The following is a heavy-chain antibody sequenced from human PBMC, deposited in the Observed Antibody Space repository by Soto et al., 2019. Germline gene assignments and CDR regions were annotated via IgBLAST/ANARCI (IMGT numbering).Heavy chain of an antibody. J-gene: IGHJ4*02. CDR3: ARERRGGSRAPHFDY. Sequence: EVQLVESGGGLVQPGGSLRLSCAASRFTFSSYSMNWVRQAPGKGLEWVSYISSSSSTIYYADSVKGRFTISRDNAKNSLYLQMNSLRDEDTAVYYCARERRGGSRAPHFDYWGQGTLVTVSS. D-gene: IGHD2-15*01. CDR2: ISSSSSTI. CDR1: RFTFSSYS. V-gene: IGHV3-48*02.